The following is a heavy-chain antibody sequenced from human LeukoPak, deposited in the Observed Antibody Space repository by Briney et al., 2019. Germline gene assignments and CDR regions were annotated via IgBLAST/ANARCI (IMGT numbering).Heavy chain of an antibody. V-gene: IGHV1-2*02. J-gene: IGHJ5*02. CDR1: GYTFTGYF. D-gene: IGHD1-26*01. CDR2: INPNSAGT. Sequence: ASLKVSCKASGYTFTGYFIHWVRQAPGQGLEWMGWINPNSAGTNYAQKFQGRVTMTRDTSISTAYMELSRLRSDDTAVYYCATRGSVGATYNWFDPWGQGTLVTVSS. CDR3: ATRGSVGATYNWFDP.